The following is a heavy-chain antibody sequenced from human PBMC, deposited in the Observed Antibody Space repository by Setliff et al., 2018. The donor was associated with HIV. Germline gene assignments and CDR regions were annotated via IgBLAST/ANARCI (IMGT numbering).Heavy chain of an antibody. CDR2: IYHSGIT. D-gene: IGHD1-26*01. V-gene: IGHV4-38-2*02. J-gene: IGHJ3*02. CDR3: ARLGYSGSLVGAFDI. Sequence: KTSETLSLTCTVSGYSISSGYYWGWIRQPPGKGLERIGSIYHSGITYYNSSLKSRVTISVDTSKNQFSLNLTSVTAADTAVYYCARLGYSGSLVGAFDIWGQGTMVTVSS. CDR1: GYSISSGYY.